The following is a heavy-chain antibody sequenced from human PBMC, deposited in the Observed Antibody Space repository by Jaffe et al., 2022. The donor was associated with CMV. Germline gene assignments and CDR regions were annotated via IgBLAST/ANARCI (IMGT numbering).Heavy chain of an antibody. CDR2: ISGSGGST. Sequence: EVQLLESGGGLVQPGGSLRLSCAASGFTFSSYAMSWVRQAPGKGLEWVSAISGSGGSTYYADSVKGRFTISRDNSKNTLYLQMNSLRAEDTAVYYCAKDRGAGHPYPDYYGSGSYGAFDIWGQGTMVTVSS. CDR3: AKDRGAGHPYPDYYGSGSYGAFDI. D-gene: IGHD3-10*01. CDR1: GFTFSSYA. J-gene: IGHJ3*02. V-gene: IGHV3-23*01.